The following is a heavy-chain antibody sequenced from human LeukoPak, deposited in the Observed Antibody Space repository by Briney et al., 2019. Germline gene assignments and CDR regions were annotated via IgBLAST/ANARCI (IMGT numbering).Heavy chain of an antibody. J-gene: IGHJ4*02. CDR3: ARKGYCSSTSCYEVAFFDY. D-gene: IGHD2-2*01. V-gene: IGHV4-34*01. CDR1: GGSFSGYY. CDR2: INHSGST. Sequence: PSETLSLTCAVYGGSFSGYYWSWIRQPPGKGLEWIGEINHSGSTNYNPSLKSRVTISVDTSKNQFSLKLSSVTAADTAVYYCARKGYCSSTSCYEVAFFDYWGQGTLVTVSS.